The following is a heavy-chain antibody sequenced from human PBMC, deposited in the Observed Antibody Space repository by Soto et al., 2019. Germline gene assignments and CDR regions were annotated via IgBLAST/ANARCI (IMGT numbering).Heavy chain of an antibody. CDR3: ARGEYYYYGMDV. V-gene: IGHV4-30-2*01. CDR2: IYHSGST. Sequence: QLQLQESGSGLVKPSQTLSLTCAVSGGSISSGGYSWSWIRQPPGKGLEWIGYIYHSGSTYYNPSLKSRXXIXVXXSKNQFSLKLSSVTAADTAVYYCARGEYYYYGMDVWGQGTTVTVSS. CDR1: GGSISSGGYS. J-gene: IGHJ6*02.